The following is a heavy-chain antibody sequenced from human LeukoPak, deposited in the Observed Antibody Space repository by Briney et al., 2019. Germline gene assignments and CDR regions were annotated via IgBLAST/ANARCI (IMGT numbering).Heavy chain of an antibody. CDR2: IYYSGST. V-gene: IGHV4-31*03. CDR1: GGSISSGGYY. J-gene: IGHJ6*02. CDR3: ARETIFGVGYYYYGMDV. D-gene: IGHD3-3*01. Sequence: SQTLSLTCTVSGGSISSGGYYWSWIRQQPGKGLEWVGYIYYSGSTYYNPSLKSRVTISVDTSKNQFSLKLSSVTAADTAVYYCARETIFGVGYYYYGMDVWGQGTTVTVSS.